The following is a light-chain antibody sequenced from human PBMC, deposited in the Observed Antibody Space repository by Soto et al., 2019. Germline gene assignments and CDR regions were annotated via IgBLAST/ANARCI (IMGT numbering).Light chain of an antibody. V-gene: IGKV1-5*03. CDR3: QHYNSYSEA. CDR2: KAS. CDR1: QTISSW. Sequence: EIQMTQSASSVSASVGDRVTITCRASQTISSWLAWYQQKPGKAPKLLIYKASTLKSGVPSRFSGSGSGTEFTLTISSLQPDDFATYYCQHYNSYSEAFGQGTKVDIK. J-gene: IGKJ1*01.